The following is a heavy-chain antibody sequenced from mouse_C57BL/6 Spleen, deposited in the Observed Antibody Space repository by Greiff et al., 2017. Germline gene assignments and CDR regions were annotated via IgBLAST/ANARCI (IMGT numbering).Heavy chain of an antibody. J-gene: IGHJ4*01. Sequence: QVQLQQSGAELVRPGASVTLSCKASGYTFTDYEMHWVKQTPVHGLEWIGALDPETGGTAYNQKFKGKAILTADKSSITAYMELRSLTSEDAAVYYCTSSYYEDAMDYWGQGTSVTVSS. CDR1: GYTFTDYE. D-gene: IGHD2-4*01. CDR2: LDPETGGT. V-gene: IGHV1-15*01. CDR3: TSSYYEDAMDY.